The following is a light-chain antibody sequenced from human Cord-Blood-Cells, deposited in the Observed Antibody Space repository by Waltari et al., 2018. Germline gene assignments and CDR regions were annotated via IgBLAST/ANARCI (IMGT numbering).Light chain of an antibody. CDR2: SNN. V-gene: IGLV1-44*01. Sequence: QSVLTQPPSASGTPGQRVTISCSGSSSNIGSNTVNWYQQLPGTAPKLLIYSNNQGPPGVPARFSGSKSGTSASLAISGLQSEDEADYYCAAWDDSLNGHVVFGGGTKLTVL. CDR3: AAWDDSLNGHVV. J-gene: IGLJ2*01. CDR1: SSNIGSNT.